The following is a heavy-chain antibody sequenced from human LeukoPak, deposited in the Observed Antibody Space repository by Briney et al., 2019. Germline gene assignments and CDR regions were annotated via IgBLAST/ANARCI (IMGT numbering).Heavy chain of an antibody. CDR1: GYTFTGYY. CDR2: INPNSGGT. CDR3: ARDSGYGGNSIDY. D-gene: IGHD4-23*01. J-gene: IGHJ4*02. V-gene: IGHV1-2*02. Sequence: GASVKVSCKASGYTFTGYYMHWVRQAPGQGPEWMGWINPNSGGTNYAQKFQGRVTMTRDTSISAAYMELSRLRSDDTAVYYCARDSGYGGNSIDYWGQGTLVTVSS.